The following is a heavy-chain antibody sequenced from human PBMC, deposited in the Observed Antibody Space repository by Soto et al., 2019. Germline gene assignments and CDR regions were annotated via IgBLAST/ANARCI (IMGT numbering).Heavy chain of an antibody. CDR2: IKQDGIEK. D-gene: IGHD3-22*01. CDR3: SRDLSRYYYHSRGYYSHFDY. Sequence: GGSLRLSCAASGFTFSSYWISWVRQAPWKGLEWVANIKQDGIEKYYVDSVKGRFTISRDNAKNSLYLQMNSLRAEDTAVYYCSRDLSRYYYHSRGYYSHFDYWGQGTLVTVSS. CDR1: GFTFSSYW. J-gene: IGHJ4*02. V-gene: IGHV3-7*03.